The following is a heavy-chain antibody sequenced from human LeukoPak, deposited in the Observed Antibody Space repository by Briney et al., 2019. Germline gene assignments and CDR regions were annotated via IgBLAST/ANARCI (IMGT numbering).Heavy chain of an antibody. CDR1: GASIRSSGYY. J-gene: IGHJ4*02. CDR3: ARANYYDSTGYLPVVYPSDF. D-gene: IGHD3-22*01. Sequence: SETLSLTCTVSGASIRSSGYYWSWIRQDPAKGLEWIGYIYHSGNTYYNPSLKSRVTISLDTSKNQFSLKLRSVTAADTAVYYCARANYYDSTGYLPVVYPSDFWGQGTLVTVSS. CDR2: IYHSGNT. V-gene: IGHV4-31*03.